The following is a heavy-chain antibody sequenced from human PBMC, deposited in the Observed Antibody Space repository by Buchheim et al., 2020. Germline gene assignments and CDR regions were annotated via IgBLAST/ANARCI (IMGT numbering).Heavy chain of an antibody. CDR3: ARELWFDY. CDR2: ISTSGSNI. J-gene: IGHJ4*02. D-gene: IGHD3-16*01. Sequence: EVQLVESGGGLVKPGGSLRLSCAASGFTFTSYTMNWVRQAPGKGLEWLSSISTSGSNIYYAHSVEGRFTISRDNARNSLYLQMNGLRVEDTAVYYCARELWFDYWGQGTL. CDR1: GFTFTSYT. V-gene: IGHV3-21*01.